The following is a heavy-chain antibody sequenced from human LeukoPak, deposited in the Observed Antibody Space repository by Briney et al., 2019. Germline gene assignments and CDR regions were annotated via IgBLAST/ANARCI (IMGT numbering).Heavy chain of an antibody. CDR1: GFTFSSYG. J-gene: IGHJ4*02. Sequence: GGSLRLSCAASGFTFSSYGMHWVRQAPGKGLEWVAVISYGGSNKYYADSVKGRFTISRDNSKNTLYLQMNSLRAEDTAVYYCAKAMVRGVIGAFDYWGQGTLVTVSS. D-gene: IGHD3-10*01. CDR2: ISYGGSNK. CDR3: AKAMVRGVIGAFDY. V-gene: IGHV3-30*18.